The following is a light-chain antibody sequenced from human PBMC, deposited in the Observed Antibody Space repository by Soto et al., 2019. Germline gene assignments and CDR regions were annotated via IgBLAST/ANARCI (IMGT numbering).Light chain of an antibody. CDR1: SSDVGGYKY. Sequence: QSALTQPPSASGSPGQSVTISCTGTSSDVGGYKYVSWYQQHPGKAPNLMIFKVSRRPSGVPDRFSGSKSGNTASLTVSGLQAEDEAVYYCSSYAGRNTWVFGGGTKVTVL. CDR2: KVS. J-gene: IGLJ3*02. CDR3: SSYAGRNTWV. V-gene: IGLV2-8*01.